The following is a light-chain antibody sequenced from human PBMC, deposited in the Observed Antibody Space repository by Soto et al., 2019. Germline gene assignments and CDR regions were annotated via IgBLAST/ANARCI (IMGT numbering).Light chain of an antibody. CDR3: QQYSSSRT. Sequence: EILLTQSPGTLSLSPGERATLSCRASQSVSSSYLAWYQQKPGQAPRLLIYGGSSRATGIPVRFSGSGSETDFTLTITRLEPEDFAVYYCQQYSSSRTFGQGTKVDIK. CDR1: QSVSSSY. CDR2: GGS. V-gene: IGKV3-20*01. J-gene: IGKJ1*01.